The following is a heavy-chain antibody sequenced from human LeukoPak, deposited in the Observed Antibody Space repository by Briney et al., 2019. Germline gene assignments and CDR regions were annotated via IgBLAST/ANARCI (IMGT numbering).Heavy chain of an antibody. V-gene: IGHV5-51*01. CDR2: IYPGDSDT. CDR1: GYSFTIYW. J-gene: IGHJ3*02. CDR3: ARLRPQDAFDI. Sequence: ESLKISCKGSGYSFTIYWIGWVRQMPGKGLEGMGIIYPGDSDTRYRPSFQGQVTTSADKSISTAYLQWSSLKASDTAMYYCARLRPQDAFDIWGQGTMVTVSS.